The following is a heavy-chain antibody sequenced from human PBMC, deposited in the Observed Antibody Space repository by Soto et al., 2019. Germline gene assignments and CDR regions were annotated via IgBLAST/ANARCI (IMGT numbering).Heavy chain of an antibody. Sequence: ASVKVSCKASGYTFTGYYMHWVRQAPGQGLEWMGWINPNSGGTNYAQKFQGWVTMTRDTSISTAYMELSRLRSDDTAVYYCEKNGRFCTEGKYSYRDVWGKGTAFTFSS. CDR3: EKNGRFCTEGKYSYRDV. V-gene: IGHV1-2*04. CDR2: INPNSGGT. CDR1: GYTFTGYY. J-gene: IGHJ6*03. D-gene: IGHD1-26*01.